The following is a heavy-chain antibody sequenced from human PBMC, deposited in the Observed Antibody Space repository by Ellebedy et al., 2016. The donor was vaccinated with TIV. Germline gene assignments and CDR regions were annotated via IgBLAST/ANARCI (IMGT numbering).Heavy chain of an antibody. V-gene: IGHV1-18*04. CDR2: LSSYNGNT. CDR3: ARIGGGVSGTSFDV. J-gene: IGHJ3*01. Sequence: AASVKVSCKASGYTFTSYGISGVRQAPGRGLEWMGWLSSYNGNTKYAQKFQGRVTMTTDTSTSTTYMELRGLRSDDTALYYCARIGGGVSGTSFDVWGQGTIVTVSS. D-gene: IGHD3-16*01. CDR1: GYTFTSYG.